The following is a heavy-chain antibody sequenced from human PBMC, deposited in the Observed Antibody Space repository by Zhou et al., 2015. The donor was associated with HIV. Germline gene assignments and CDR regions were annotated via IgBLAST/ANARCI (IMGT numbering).Heavy chain of an antibody. J-gene: IGHJ6*02. D-gene: IGHD3-3*01. CDR2: IIPILGIA. Sequence: QVQLVQSGAEVKKPGSSVKVSCKASGGTFSSYTISWVRQAPGQGLEWMGRIIPILGIANYAQKFQGRVTITADKSTSTAYMELSSLRSEDTAVYYCARGVPIFGVVTTSLNYYYGMDVWGQGTTVTVSS. V-gene: IGHV1-69*02. CDR3: ARGVPIFGVVTTSLNYYYGMDV. CDR1: GGTFSSYT.